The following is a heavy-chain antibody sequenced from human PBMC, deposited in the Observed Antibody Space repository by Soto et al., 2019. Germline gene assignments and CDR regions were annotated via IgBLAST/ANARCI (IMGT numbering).Heavy chain of an antibody. CDR3: ARDLGARHSDY. CDR2: IIPILGIA. V-gene: IGHV1-69*04. Sequence: GASVKVSCKASGGTFSSYTISWVRQAPGQGLEWMGRIIPILGIANYAQKFQGRVTITADKSTSTAYMELSSLRSEDTAVYCCARDLGARHSDYWGQGTLVTVSS. D-gene: IGHD6-6*01. CDR1: GGTFSSYT. J-gene: IGHJ4*02.